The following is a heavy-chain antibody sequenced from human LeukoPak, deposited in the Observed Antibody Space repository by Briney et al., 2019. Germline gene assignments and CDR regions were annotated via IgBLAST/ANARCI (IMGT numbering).Heavy chain of an antibody. CDR2: ISYDERYQ. CDR1: GFTFNRYR. Sequence: GGSLRLSCAASGFTFNRYRLHWVRQAPGKGLEWVAVISYDERYQFYADSVKGRFTVSRDNSKNTLSLQMNSLRAEDTAVYHCARMMTDFDGSGHDIQRGAFDIWGQGTMVTVS. V-gene: IGHV3-30*04. J-gene: IGHJ3*02. CDR3: ARMMTDFDGSGHDIQRGAFDI. D-gene: IGHD3-22*01.